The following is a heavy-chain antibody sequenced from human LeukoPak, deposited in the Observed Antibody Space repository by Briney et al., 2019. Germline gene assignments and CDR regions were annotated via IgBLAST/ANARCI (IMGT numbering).Heavy chain of an antibody. V-gene: IGHV4-59*01. CDR2: IYYSGST. CDR1: GGSISSYY. J-gene: IGHJ4*02. D-gene: IGHD2/OR15-2a*01. CDR3: ARVGNSGYFDY. Sequence: SETLSLTCTVSGGSISSYYWSWIRQPPGKGLEWIGYIYYSGSTNYNPSLKSRVTISVDTSKNQFSLKLSSVTAADTAVYYCARVGNSGYFDYWGQGTLVTVSS.